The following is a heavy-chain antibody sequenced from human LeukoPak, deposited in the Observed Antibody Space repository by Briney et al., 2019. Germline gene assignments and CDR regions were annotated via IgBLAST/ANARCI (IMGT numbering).Heavy chain of an antibody. J-gene: IGHJ4*02. CDR2: IWSDGSDK. CDR3: ARAPQWLLFDY. V-gene: IGHV3-33*01. CDR1: GFTFSNYD. D-gene: IGHD3-22*01. Sequence: GRSLRLSCAASGFTFSNYDMHWVRQAPGKGLEWVAVIWSDGSDKYYEDSVKGRFTISRDNSKNTLDLQMNSLRAEDTVVYYCARAPQWLLFDYWGQGTLVTVSS.